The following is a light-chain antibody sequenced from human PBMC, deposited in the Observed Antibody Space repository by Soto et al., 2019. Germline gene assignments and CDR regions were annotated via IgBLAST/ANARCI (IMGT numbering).Light chain of an antibody. Sequence: VLTQSPGTLSLSAGDRATLSCRASQSVSSSSFAWYQQKPGQAPRLLNFGTSARATGIPDMFRGRWSGTEFTLTITRLEPEDFAVYYCQQYENSRFTFGRGTKLEIK. J-gene: IGKJ2*01. CDR3: QQYENSRFT. V-gene: IGKV3-20*01. CDR1: QSVSSSS. CDR2: GTS.